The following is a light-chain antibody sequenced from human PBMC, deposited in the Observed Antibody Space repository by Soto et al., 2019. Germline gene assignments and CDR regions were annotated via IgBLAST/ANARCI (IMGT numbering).Light chain of an antibody. V-gene: IGKV1-5*03. J-gene: IGKJ1*01. Sequence: IQMTQSPSTLSASVGDRVTITCRASQSISSWLAWYQQKPGKAPKLLIYKASSLESGVPSRFSGSGSGTEFTLTISSLQPDDFATYYCQQYNSYSTFAQGT. CDR1: QSISSW. CDR2: KAS. CDR3: QQYNSYST.